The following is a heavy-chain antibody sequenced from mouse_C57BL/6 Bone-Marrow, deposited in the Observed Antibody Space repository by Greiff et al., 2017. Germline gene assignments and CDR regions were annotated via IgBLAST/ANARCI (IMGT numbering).Heavy chain of an antibody. J-gene: IGHJ2*01. CDR2: IYPRSGNT. D-gene: IGHD2-4*01. CDR1: GYTFTSYG. V-gene: IGHV1-81*01. CDR3: ARPLYYDYDEG. Sequence: LVESGAELARPGASVKLSCKASGYTFTSYGISWVKQRTGQGLEWIGEIYPRSGNTYYNEKFKGKAKLTADKSSSTAYMELRSLTSEDSAVYFCARPLYYDYDEGWGQGTTLTVSS.